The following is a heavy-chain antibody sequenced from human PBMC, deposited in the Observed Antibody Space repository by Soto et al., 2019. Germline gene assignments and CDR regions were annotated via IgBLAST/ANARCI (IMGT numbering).Heavy chain of an antibody. J-gene: IGHJ6*03. CDR1: GYTFTSYD. D-gene: IGHD1-20*01. CDR2: MNPNSGNT. CDR3: ARVENNWNQEAYYSYYSTDV. Sequence: ASVKVSCKASGYTFTSYDINWVRQATGQGLEWMGWMNPNSGNTGYAQKFQGRVTMTRNTSISTAYMELSSLRSEDTAVYYCARVENNWNQEAYYSYYSTDVWGKGTTVTVSS. V-gene: IGHV1-8*01.